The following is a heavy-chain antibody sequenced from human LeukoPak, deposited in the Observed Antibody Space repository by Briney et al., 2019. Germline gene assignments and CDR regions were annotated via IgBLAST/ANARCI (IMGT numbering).Heavy chain of an antibody. CDR1: GFTFSSYS. V-gene: IGHV3-48*04. J-gene: IGHJ6*03. CDR3: ARTRDYYTTWTS. Sequence: GGSLRLSCAASGFTFSSYSMNWVRQAPGKGLEWVSYISSSSSTIYYADSVKGRFTISRDNAKNSLYLQMNSLRAEDTAVYYCARTRDYYTTWTSGAKGPRSPSP. CDR2: ISSSSSTI.